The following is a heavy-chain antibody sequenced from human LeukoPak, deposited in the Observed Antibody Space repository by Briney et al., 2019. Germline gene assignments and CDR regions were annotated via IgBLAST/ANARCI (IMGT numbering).Heavy chain of an antibody. CDR3: ARADRYYYYMDV. Sequence: ASVKVSCKASGYTFTSYAMHWVRQAPGQRLEWMGWINAGNGNTKYSQEFQGRVTMTRDTSISTAYMELSRLRSDDTAVYYCARADRYYYYMDVWGKGTTVTVSS. V-gene: IGHV1-3*01. J-gene: IGHJ6*03. CDR2: INAGNGNT. CDR1: GYTFTSYA.